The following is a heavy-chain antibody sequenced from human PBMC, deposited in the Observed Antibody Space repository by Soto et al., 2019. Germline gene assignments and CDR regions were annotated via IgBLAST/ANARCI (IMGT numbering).Heavy chain of an antibody. V-gene: IGHV3-30*18. CDR2: ISYDGSNK. CDR1: GFTFSSYG. CDR3: EKGDTQMDTTRLPFDY. D-gene: IGHD5-18*01. J-gene: IGHJ4*02. Sequence: QVQLVESGGGVVQPGRSLRLSCAASGFTFSSYGMHWVRQAPGKGLEWVAVISYDGSNKYYADSVKGRFTISRDNSKNTLYLQMNSLRAEDTAVYYYEKGDTQMDTTRLPFDYWGQGSLVSVST.